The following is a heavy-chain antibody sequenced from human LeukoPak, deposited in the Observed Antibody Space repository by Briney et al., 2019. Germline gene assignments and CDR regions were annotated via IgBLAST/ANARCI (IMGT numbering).Heavy chain of an antibody. CDR1: GYTFTDYN. CDR2: INPNSGGT. CDR3: ARVVYYFYAMDV. V-gene: IGHV1-2*02. Sequence: ASVKVSRKASGYTFTDYNIHWVRHAPGQGLEWMGWINPNSGGTNYAQKFQGRVHMTRDTSISTAYMELSRLRSDDTALYYCARVVYYFYAMDVWGQGTRVTVSS. J-gene: IGHJ6*02. D-gene: IGHD2-8*01.